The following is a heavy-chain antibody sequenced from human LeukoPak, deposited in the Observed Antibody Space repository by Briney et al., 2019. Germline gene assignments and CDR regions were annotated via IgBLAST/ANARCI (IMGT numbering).Heavy chain of an antibody. V-gene: IGHV3-23*01. CDR2: ISASGSAT. CDR1: GFIFSNYG. J-gene: IGHJ4*02. D-gene: IGHD3-22*01. CDR3: AKDGGSGYYYFDY. Sequence: GGSLRLSCAASGFIFSNYGMNWVRQAPGKGLEWVAAISASGSATSYADSVRGRFTISRDNSKNTLYVQMNSLRAEDTAVYYCAKDGGSGYYYFDYWGQGTLVTVSS.